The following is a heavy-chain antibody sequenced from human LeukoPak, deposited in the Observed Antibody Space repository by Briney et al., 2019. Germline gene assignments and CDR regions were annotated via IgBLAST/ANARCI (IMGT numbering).Heavy chain of an antibody. CDR1: GGSISSYY. CDR2: IYYSGST. J-gene: IGHJ3*02. V-gene: IGHV4-59*01. D-gene: IGHD3-22*01. CDR3: ARDEYYYDSSGYYYLVAFDI. Sequence: PSETLSLTCTVSGGSISSYYWSWIRQPPGKGLEWIGYIYYSGSTNYNPSLKSRVTISVDTSKNQFSLKLSSVTAADTAVYYCARDEYYYDSSGYYYLVAFDIWGQGTMVTVSP.